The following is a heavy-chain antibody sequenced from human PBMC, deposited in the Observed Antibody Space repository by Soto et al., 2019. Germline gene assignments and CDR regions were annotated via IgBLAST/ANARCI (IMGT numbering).Heavy chain of an antibody. CDR2: VSGSRSDT. Sequence: PGGSLRLSCAASGFTFSDYYMSWVRQAPGKGLEWVSYVSGSRSDTKYADSVKGRFTISRDNAKNSLYLQMNSLRAEDTAVYYCARGADTSFTFDYWGQGTLVTVSS. D-gene: IGHD2-2*01. CDR1: GFTFSDYY. J-gene: IGHJ4*02. V-gene: IGHV3-11*06. CDR3: ARGADTSFTFDY.